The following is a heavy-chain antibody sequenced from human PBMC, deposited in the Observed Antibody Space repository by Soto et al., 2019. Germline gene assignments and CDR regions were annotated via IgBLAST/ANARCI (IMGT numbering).Heavy chain of an antibody. CDR3: ARDYDSSGYPRYYFDY. Sequence: GGSLRLSCAASGFTFSTYAMSWVRQAPGKGLEWVSAVSGNGAITFYADSVKGRFTISRDNSKNTLYLQMNSLRAEDTAVYYCARDYDSSGYPRYYFDYWGQGTLVTVSS. D-gene: IGHD3-22*01. CDR1: GFTFSTYA. CDR2: VSGNGAIT. V-gene: IGHV3-23*01. J-gene: IGHJ4*02.